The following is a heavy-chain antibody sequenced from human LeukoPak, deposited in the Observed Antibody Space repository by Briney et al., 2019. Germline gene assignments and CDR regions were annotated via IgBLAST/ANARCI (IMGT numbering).Heavy chain of an antibody. Sequence: GASVKVSCKASGYPFSGHNIHWVRQAPGQGLEWVGWIDPTTGGTNYAQRFQGGVTLTRDTSITTAYMELNSLTSDDTAVYFCARPEYRYGYLLDYWGQGTLITVSS. CDR3: ARPEYRYGYLLDY. J-gene: IGHJ4*02. V-gene: IGHV1-2*02. CDR2: IDPTTGGT. D-gene: IGHD5-18*01. CDR1: GYPFSGHN.